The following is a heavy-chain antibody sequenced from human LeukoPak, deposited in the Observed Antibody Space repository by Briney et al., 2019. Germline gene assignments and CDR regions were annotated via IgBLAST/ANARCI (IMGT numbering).Heavy chain of an antibody. CDR1: GYTFTSYA. D-gene: IGHD4-11*01. CDR2: IIPIFGTA. CDR3: ARDLRSSKQDY. Sequence: SVKVSCKASGYTFTSYAMNWVRQAPGQGLEWMGGIIPIFGTANYAQKFQGRVTITADESTSTAYMELSSLRSEDTAVYYCARDLRSSKQDYWGQGTLVTVSS. V-gene: IGHV1-69*13. J-gene: IGHJ4*02.